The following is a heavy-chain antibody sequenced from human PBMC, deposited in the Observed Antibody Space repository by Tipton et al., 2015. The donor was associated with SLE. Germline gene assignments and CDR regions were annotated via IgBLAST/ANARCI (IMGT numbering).Heavy chain of an antibody. V-gene: IGHV4-59*01. Sequence: TLSLTCTVSGASIRDYYWTWIRQPPGKGLDWIGYIDYDGRPNYNPSLKSRVTISVDTSNNQFSLKLSSVTVADTAVYYCARGRVAGLNWGQGTLVTVSS. CDR2: IDYDGRP. CDR3: ARGRVAGLN. D-gene: IGHD6-19*01. CDR1: GASIRDYY. J-gene: IGHJ1*01.